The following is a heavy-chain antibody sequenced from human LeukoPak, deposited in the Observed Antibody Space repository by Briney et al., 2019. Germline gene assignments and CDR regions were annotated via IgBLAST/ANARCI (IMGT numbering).Heavy chain of an antibody. CDR2: ISYDGSNK. Sequence: QAGGSLRLSCAASGFTFSSYAMHWVRQAPGKGLEWVAVISYDGSNKYYADSVKGRFTISRDNSKNTLYLRMNSLRAEDTAVYYCARDLGSGWLAATDYWGQGTLVTVSS. CDR1: GFTFSSYA. V-gene: IGHV3-30-3*01. J-gene: IGHJ4*02. D-gene: IGHD6-19*01. CDR3: ARDLGSGWLAATDY.